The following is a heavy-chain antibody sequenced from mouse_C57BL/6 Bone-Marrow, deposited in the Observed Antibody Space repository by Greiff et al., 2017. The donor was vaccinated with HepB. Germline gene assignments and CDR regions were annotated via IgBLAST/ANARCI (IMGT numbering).Heavy chain of an antibody. CDR1: GYTFTSYW. V-gene: IGHV1-50*01. D-gene: IGHD2-4*01. J-gene: IGHJ2*01. Sequence: QSCKASGYTFTSYWMQWVKQRPGQGLEWIGEIDPSDSYTNYNQKFKGKATLTVDTSSSTAYMQLSSLTSEDSAVYYCASGITTDFDYWGQGTTLTVSS. CDR3: ASGITTDFDY. CDR2: IDPSDSYT.